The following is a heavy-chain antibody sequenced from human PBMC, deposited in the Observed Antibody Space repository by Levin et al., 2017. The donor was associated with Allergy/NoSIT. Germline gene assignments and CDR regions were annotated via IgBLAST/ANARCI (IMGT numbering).Heavy chain of an antibody. CDR1: GGSFSGYY. D-gene: IGHD1-7*01. J-gene: IGHJ6*02. CDR2: INHSGST. CDR3: ARGDGTTTNYYYGMDG. V-gene: IGHV4-34*01. Sequence: SQTLSLTCAVYGGSFSGYYWSWIRQPPGKGLEWIGEINHSGSTNYNPSLKSRVTISVDTSKNQFSLKLSSVTAADTAVYYCARGDGTTTNYYYGMDGWGQGTTVTVSS.